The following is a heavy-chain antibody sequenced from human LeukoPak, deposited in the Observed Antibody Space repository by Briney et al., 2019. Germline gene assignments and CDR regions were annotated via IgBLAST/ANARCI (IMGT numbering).Heavy chain of an antibody. CDR1: GFTFSNYW. CDR2: INSDGSST. CDR3: ARDPHGYWWFDP. D-gene: IGHD5-18*01. V-gene: IGHV3-74*03. J-gene: IGHJ5*02. Sequence: PGGSLRLSCAASGFTFSNYWMHWVRQAPGKGLVWVSRINSDGSSTTYADSVKGRFTISRDNAKNTLYLQMNSLRAEDTAVYCCARDPHGYWWFDPWGQGTLVTVSS.